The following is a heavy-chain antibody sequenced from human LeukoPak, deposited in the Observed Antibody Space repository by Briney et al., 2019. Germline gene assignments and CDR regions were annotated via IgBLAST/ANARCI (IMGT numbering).Heavy chain of an antibody. CDR2: IKQDGSEI. CDR3: ARDKIVGATNFDY. Sequence: PGGFLRLSCAASGFTFNRYWMSWVRQAPGKGPEWVANIKQDGSEIYYVDSVKGRFTISRDNAKNSLYLQMNSLRAEDTAVYYCARDKIVGATNFDYWGQGTLVTVSS. J-gene: IGHJ4*02. CDR1: GFTFNRYW. D-gene: IGHD1-26*01. V-gene: IGHV3-7*03.